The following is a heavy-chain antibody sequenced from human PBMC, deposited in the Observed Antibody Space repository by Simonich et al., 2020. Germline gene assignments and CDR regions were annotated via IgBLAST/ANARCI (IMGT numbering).Heavy chain of an antibody. CDR2: ISAYNGNT. D-gene: IGHD2-15*01. CDR1: GYTFTSYG. Sequence: QVQLVQSGAEVKKPGASVKVSCKASGYTFTSYGISWVRQAPGQGLEWMGWISAYNGNTNYAPQLQGRVTMTTDTSTSTAYMELRSLRSDDTAVYYCARASRGTWWYYYFDYWGQGTLVTVSS. J-gene: IGHJ4*02. V-gene: IGHV1-18*01. CDR3: ARASRGTWWYYYFDY.